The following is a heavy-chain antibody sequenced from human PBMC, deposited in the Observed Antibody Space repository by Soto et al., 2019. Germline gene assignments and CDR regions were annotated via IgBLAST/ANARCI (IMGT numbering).Heavy chain of an antibody. CDR3: ARVDTAMVLLDY. Sequence: SETLSHTCTVSGGSVSSGSYYRSWIRQPPGKGLEWIGYIYYSGSTNYNPSLKSRVTISVDTSKNQFSLKLSSVTAADTAVYYCARVDTAMVLLDYWGQGTLVTVSS. J-gene: IGHJ4*02. V-gene: IGHV4-61*01. CDR1: GGSVSSGSYY. D-gene: IGHD5-18*01. CDR2: IYYSGST.